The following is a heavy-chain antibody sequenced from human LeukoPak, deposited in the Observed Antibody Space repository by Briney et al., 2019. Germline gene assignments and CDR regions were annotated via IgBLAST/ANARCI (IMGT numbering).Heavy chain of an antibody. Sequence: PSETLSLTCTVSGGAISNYYWSWIRQPPGKGLEWIGYIYYTGSTNYNPSLKSRVTISVDASKNQFYLKLSSVTAADTAMYYCARGKDYYDSSGNFDYWGQGTLVTVSS. CDR3: ARGKDYYDSSGNFDY. D-gene: IGHD3-22*01. V-gene: IGHV4-59*01. CDR1: GGAISNYY. CDR2: IYYTGST. J-gene: IGHJ4*02.